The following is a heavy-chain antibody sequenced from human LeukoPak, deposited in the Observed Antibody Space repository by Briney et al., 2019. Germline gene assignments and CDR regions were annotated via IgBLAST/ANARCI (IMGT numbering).Heavy chain of an antibody. V-gene: IGHV4-59*08. Sequence: SETLSLTCTVSGGSISSYYWSWIRQPPGKGLEWIGYIYYSGSTNYNPSLKSRVTISVDTSKNQFSLKLSSVTAADTAVYYCARLAQAVAGTDDWGQGTLVTVSS. CDR2: IYYSGST. CDR1: GGSISSYY. D-gene: IGHD6-19*01. J-gene: IGHJ4*02. CDR3: ARLAQAVAGTDD.